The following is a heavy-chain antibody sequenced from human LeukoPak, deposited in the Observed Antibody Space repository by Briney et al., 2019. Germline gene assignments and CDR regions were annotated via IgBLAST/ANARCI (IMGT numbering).Heavy chain of an antibody. V-gene: IGHV3-23*01. J-gene: IGHJ4*02. Sequence: GGSLRLSCAASGFTFSSCAMSWVRQAPGKGLEWVSAISGSGGSTYYADSVKGRFTISRDNSKNTLYLQMNSLRAEDTAVYYCAKDQGGYNWNDYWGQGTLVTVSS. CDR2: ISGSGGST. CDR1: GFTFSSCA. D-gene: IGHD1-20*01. CDR3: AKDQGGYNWNDY.